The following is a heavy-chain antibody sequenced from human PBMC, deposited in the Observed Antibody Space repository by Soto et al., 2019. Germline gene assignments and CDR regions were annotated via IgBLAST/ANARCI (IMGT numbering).Heavy chain of an antibody. CDR1: GFTFSSYG. CDR2: ISYDGSNK. CDR3: AKDLAAHMDV. V-gene: IGHV3-30*18. Sequence: VGSLRLSCAASGFTFSSYGMHWVRQAPGKGLEWVAVISYDGSNKYYADSVKGRFTISRDNSKNTLYLQMNSLRAEDTAVYYCAKDLAAHMDVWGQGTTVTVSS. J-gene: IGHJ6*02. D-gene: IGHD6-13*01.